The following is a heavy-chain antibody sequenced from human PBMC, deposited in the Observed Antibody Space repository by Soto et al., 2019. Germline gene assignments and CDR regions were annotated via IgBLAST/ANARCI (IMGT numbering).Heavy chain of an antibody. CDR2: SGINT. CDR3: AREVPYYNDNRDYGMDV. J-gene: IGHJ6*02. Sequence: GGSLRLSCAASGFTFSTYAMNWVRQAPGQGLEWVSISGINTFYADSVKDRFTISRDNSKNTMYLQMNSLRAEDTAVYYCAREVPYYNDNRDYGMDVWGQGTKGTVSS. CDR1: GFTFSTYA. V-gene: IGHV3-23*01. D-gene: IGHD3-22*01.